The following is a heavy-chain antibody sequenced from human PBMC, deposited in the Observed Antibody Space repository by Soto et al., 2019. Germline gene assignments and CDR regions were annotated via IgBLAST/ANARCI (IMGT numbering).Heavy chain of an antibody. Sequence: SETLSLTCTVSGGSISSGDYYWSWIRQPPGKGLEWIGYIYYSGSTYYNPSLKSRVTISVDTSKNQFSLKLSSVTAADTAVYYCARDSGYHYFDYWGQGTLVTVSS. CDR1: GGSISSGDYY. V-gene: IGHV4-30-4*01. CDR3: ARDSGYHYFDY. D-gene: IGHD5-12*01. J-gene: IGHJ4*02. CDR2: IYYSGST.